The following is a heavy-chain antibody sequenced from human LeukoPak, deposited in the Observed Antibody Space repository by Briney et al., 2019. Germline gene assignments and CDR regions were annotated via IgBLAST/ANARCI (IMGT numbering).Heavy chain of an antibody. V-gene: IGHV4-4*07. CDR2: IYTSGST. CDR3: AREPTIFGSYNWFDP. J-gene: IGHJ5*02. Sequence: SETLSLTCTVSGSSISSCYWSWIRQPAGKGLEWIGRIYTSGSTNYNPSLKSRVTMSVDTSKNQFSLKLSSVTAADTAVYYCAREPTIFGSYNWFDPWGQGTLVTVSS. D-gene: IGHD3-3*01. CDR1: GSSISSCY.